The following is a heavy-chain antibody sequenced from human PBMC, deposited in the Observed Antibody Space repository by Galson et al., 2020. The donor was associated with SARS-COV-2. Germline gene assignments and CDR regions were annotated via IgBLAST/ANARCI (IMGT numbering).Heavy chain of an antibody. CDR2: INPSGCST. Sequence: ASVTVSCKASGYTFTSYYMHWVRQAPGQGLEWMGIINPSGCSTSYAQKFQSRVTMTRDTSTSTVYMELSSLRSEDTAVYYCARDRAGIIWNYVVIGGGMDVWGQGTTVTVSS. CDR1: GYTFTSYY. D-gene: IGHD1-7*01. V-gene: IGHV1-46*01. J-gene: IGHJ6*02. CDR3: ARDRAGIIWNYVVIGGGMDV.